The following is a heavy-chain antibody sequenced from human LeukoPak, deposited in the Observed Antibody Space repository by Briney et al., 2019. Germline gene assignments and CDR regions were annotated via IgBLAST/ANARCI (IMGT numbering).Heavy chain of an antibody. D-gene: IGHD6-6*01. CDR2: VYSGGST. J-gene: IGHJ5*02. CDR1: GFTVSSNY. V-gene: IGHV3-66*01. CDR3: ARGHISSSDEGNWFDP. Sequence: GGSLRLSCAASGFTVSSNYMSWVRQAPGKGLEWVSVVYSGGSTYYADSVRGRFTISRDNSKNTLYLQMNSLGAEDTAVYYCARGHISSSDEGNWFDPWGQGTLVTVSS.